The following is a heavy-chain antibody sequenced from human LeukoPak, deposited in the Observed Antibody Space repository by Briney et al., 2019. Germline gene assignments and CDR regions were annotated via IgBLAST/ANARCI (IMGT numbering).Heavy chain of an antibody. CDR1: GYSISTGYY. CDR2: FYHGGST. V-gene: IGHV4-38-2*02. J-gene: IGHJ4*02. Sequence: PSETLSLTCTVSGYSISTGYYWDWIRQPPGKGLEWIGTFYHGGSTYYNPSLKSRVTISVDTSKNQFSLNLTSVTAADTAVYYCARWGGYSYGFTRGFDSWGQGTLVTVSS. CDR3: ARWGGYSYGFTRGFDS. D-gene: IGHD5-18*01.